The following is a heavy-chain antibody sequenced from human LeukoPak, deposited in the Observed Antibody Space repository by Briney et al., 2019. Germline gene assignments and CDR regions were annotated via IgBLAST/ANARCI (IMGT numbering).Heavy chain of an antibody. V-gene: IGHV3-13*01. CDR3: ARDPSGHRMDV. J-gene: IGHJ6*02. Sequence: GGSLRLSCAASGFSFSTYDMQWVRQVTGRGLEWVSAIGRAGDTHYAGSVKGRFTISRENAKNSVYLQMNDLRVGDTAVYYCARDPSGHRMDVWGLGTTVTVSS. CDR1: GFSFSTYD. CDR2: IGRAGDT.